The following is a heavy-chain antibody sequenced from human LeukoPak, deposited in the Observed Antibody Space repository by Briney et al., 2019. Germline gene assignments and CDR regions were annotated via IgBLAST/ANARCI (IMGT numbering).Heavy chain of an antibody. Sequence: GGSLRLSCAASGFTFSSYWMSWVRQTPGKGLEWVANINQGGSAKYYVDSVKGRFTISRDNAKNSLYLQMNSLRAEDTAVYYCARGSTYYDSSGQVPFDYWGQGTLVTVSS. CDR2: INQGGSAK. D-gene: IGHD3-22*01. V-gene: IGHV3-7*01. CDR3: ARGSTYYDSSGQVPFDY. CDR1: GFTFSSYW. J-gene: IGHJ4*02.